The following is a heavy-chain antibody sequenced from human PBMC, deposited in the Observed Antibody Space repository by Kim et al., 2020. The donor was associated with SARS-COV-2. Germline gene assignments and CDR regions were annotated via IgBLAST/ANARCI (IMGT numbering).Heavy chain of an antibody. CDR1: GYSFTSYW. D-gene: IGHD3-22*01. CDR2: IYPGDSDT. CDR3: ARINYYYDSSGTDHDAFDI. J-gene: IGHJ3*02. Sequence: GESLKISCKGSGYSFTSYWIGWVRQMPGKGLEWMGIIYPGDSDTRYSPSFQGQVTISADKSISTAYLQWSSLKASDTAMYYCARINYYYDSSGTDHDAFDIWGQGTMVTVSS. V-gene: IGHV5-51*01.